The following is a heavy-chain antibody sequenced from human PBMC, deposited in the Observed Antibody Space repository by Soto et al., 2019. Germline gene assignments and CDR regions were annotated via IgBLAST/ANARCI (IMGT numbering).Heavy chain of an antibody. D-gene: IGHD3-10*01. V-gene: IGHV3-23*01. J-gene: IGHJ4*02. CDR2: ISGSGGST. CDR3: AKDLKLWFGELSYYFDY. Sequence: GGSRRLSCAAAGFSFSSYAMSWVRQAPGKGLEWVSAISGSGGSTYYADSVKGRFTISRDNSKNTLYLQMNSLRAEDTAVYYCAKDLKLWFGELSYYFDYWGQGTLVTVSS. CDR1: GFSFSSYA.